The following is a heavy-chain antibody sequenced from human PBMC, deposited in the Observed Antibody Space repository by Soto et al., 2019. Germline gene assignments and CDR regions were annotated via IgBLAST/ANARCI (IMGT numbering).Heavy chain of an antibody. CDR3: VRGGDSCGWNGPFEY. CDR1: GYTLTSFY. Sequence: ASVKVSCKASGYTLTSFYMHWVRQAPGQGLEWMGIMNPRGGSTTYAQKFQGRVTMTRDTSTSTVYMEFSSLRSEDTAVYYCVRGGDSCGWNGPFEYWGQGTLVTVS. CDR2: MNPRGGST. J-gene: IGHJ4*02. V-gene: IGHV1-46*01. D-gene: IGHD6-19*01.